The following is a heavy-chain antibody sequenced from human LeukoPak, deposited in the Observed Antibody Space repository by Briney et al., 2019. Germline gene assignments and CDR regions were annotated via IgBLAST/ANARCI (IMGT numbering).Heavy chain of an antibody. J-gene: IGHJ4*02. V-gene: IGHV3-21*01. CDR1: GFTFSSYS. CDR2: ISSSSSYI. CDR3: ARQSGSWTTYFDY. Sequence: RAGGSLRLSCAASGFTFSSYSMTWVRQAPGKGLEWVSSISSSSSYIYYADSVKGRFTISRDNAKNSLYLQMNSLRAEDTAVYYCARQSGSWTTYFDYWGQGTLVTVSS. D-gene: IGHD1-26*01.